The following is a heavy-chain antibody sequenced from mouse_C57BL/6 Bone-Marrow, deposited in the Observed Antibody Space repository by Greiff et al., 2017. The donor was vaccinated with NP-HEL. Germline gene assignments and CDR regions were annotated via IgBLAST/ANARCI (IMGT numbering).Heavy chain of an antibody. V-gene: IGHV3-6*01. CDR1: GYSITSGYY. J-gene: IGHJ4*01. CDR3: AILRFFYYYAMDY. D-gene: IGHD1-1*01. Sequence: DVQLQESGPGLVKPSQSLSLTFSVTGYSITSGYYWNWIRQFPGNKLEWMGYISYDGSKNYNPSLKNRISITRDTSKNQFFLKLNSVTTEDTATYYCAILRFFYYYAMDYWGQGTSVTVSS. CDR2: ISYDGSK.